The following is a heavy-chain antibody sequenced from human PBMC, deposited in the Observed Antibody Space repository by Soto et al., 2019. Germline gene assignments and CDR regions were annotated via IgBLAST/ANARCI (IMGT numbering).Heavy chain of an antibody. CDR3: ARVIAAAGTQWFDP. V-gene: IGHV4-59*01. CDR2: IYYSGST. D-gene: IGHD6-13*01. J-gene: IGHJ5*02. CDR1: GGSISSYY. Sequence: SESLSLTCTVSGGSISSYYWSWIRQPPGKGLEWIGYIYYSGSTNYNPSLKSRVTISVDTSKNQFSLKLSSVTAADTAVYYCARVIAAAGTQWFDPWGQGTLVTVSS.